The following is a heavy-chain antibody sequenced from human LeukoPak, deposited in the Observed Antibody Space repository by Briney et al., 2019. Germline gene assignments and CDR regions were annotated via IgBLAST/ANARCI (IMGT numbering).Heavy chain of an antibody. V-gene: IGHV4-4*07. J-gene: IGHJ4*02. CDR1: GASISKYY. Sequence: PWETLSLTCSVSGASISKYYWSWIRQPAGKGLEWIGRISASGGTNYNPSLKSRVTMSVDTSKSQFSLKLTSVTAADTAVYYCARSNDVSGYYYNFDYWGQGTLVTVSS. CDR3: ARSNDVSGYYYNFDY. D-gene: IGHD3-22*01. CDR2: ISASGGT.